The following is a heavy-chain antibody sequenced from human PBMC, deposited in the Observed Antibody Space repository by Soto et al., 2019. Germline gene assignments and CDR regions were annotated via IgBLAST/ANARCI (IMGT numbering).Heavy chain of an antibody. CDR3: GKPDRRDSSGYPDY. V-gene: IGHV3-30*18. D-gene: IGHD3-22*01. CDR1: GFTFCDYG. Sequence: GGSLRLSCAASGFTFCDYGMHWVRQAPGKGLEWVAVISYDGSNKYYADSVKGRFTISRDNSKNTLYLQMDSLRAEDTAVYYCGKPDRRDSSGYPDYWGQGTLVTVSS. CDR2: ISYDGSNK. J-gene: IGHJ4*02.